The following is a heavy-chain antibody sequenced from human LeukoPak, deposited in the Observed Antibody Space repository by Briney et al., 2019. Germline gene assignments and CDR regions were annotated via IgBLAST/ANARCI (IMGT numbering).Heavy chain of an antibody. V-gene: IGHV3-21*01. CDR1: GFTFSSYT. CDR2: ISGSATHI. CDR3: ARENGDYADAFDI. Sequence: SGGSLRLSCAASGFTFSSYTMDWVRQAPGKGLEWVSSISGSATHIYYADSVKGRFTISRDNAKSSLYLQMNSLRAEDTAVYYCARENGDYADAFDIWGQGTMVTVSS. J-gene: IGHJ3*02. D-gene: IGHD4-17*01.